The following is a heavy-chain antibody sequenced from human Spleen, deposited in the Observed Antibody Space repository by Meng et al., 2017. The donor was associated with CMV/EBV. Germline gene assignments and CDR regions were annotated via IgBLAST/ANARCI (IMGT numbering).Heavy chain of an antibody. CDR1: GFTFSSYW. V-gene: IGHV3-7*01. Sequence: GESLKISCAASGFTFSSYWMSWVRQAPGKGLEWVANIKQDGSEKYYVDSVKGRFTISRDNAKNSLYLQMNSLRAEDTAVYYCARIGPTYYDFWSGYFSSYGMDVWGQGTTVTVSS. CDR3: ARIGPTYYDFWSGYFSSYGMDV. D-gene: IGHD3-3*01. J-gene: IGHJ6*02. CDR2: IKQDGSEK.